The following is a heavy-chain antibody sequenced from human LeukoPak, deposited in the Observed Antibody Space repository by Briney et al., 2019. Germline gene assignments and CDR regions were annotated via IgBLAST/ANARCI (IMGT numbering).Heavy chain of an antibody. D-gene: IGHD4-23*01. J-gene: IGHJ3*02. CDR2: IYYSGST. CDR3: ARVEDYGGNSGAFDI. Sequence: SQTLSLTYTVSGGSISSGGYYWSWIRQHPGKGLEWIGYIYYSGSTYYNPSLKSRVTISVDTSKNQFSLKLSSVTAADTAVYYCARVEDYGGNSGAFDIWGQGTMVTVSS. V-gene: IGHV4-31*03. CDR1: GGSISSGGYY.